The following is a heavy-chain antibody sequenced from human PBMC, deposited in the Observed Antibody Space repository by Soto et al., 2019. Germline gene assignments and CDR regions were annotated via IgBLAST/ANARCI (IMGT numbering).Heavy chain of an antibody. CDR1: GITFSNAW. CDR3: TTDSADIVVVPATFGMDV. D-gene: IGHD2-2*01. J-gene: IGHJ6*02. Sequence: GSLRLSCAASGITFSNAWMTWVRQAPGKGLEWVGRIKGITDGGTTDYAAPVKGRFTISRDDSKDTLYLQMNNLRTGDTAVYHCTTDSADIVVVPATFGMDVWGQGTTVTVSS. V-gene: IGHV3-15*01. CDR2: IKGITDGGTT.